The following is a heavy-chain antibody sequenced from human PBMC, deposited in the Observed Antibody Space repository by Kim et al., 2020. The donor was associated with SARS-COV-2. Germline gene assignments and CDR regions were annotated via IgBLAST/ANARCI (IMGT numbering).Heavy chain of an antibody. Sequence: ADSVKGRFTISRDNSKNTLYLQMNSLRAEDTAVYYCAKDQGYKRRGPLDYWGQGTLVTVSS. J-gene: IGHJ4*02. V-gene: IGHV3-23*01. D-gene: IGHD5-18*01. CDR3: AKDQGYKRRGPLDY.